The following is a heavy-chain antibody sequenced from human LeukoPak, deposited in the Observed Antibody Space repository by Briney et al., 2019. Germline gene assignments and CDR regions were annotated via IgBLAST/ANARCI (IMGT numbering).Heavy chain of an antibody. J-gene: IGHJ4*02. Sequence: PGGSLRLSCAASGFTFSSYAMSWVRQAPGKGLEWVSAISGSGGSTYYADSVKGRFTISRDNSKNTLYLQMNSLRAEDTAVYYCAKGVAVAVHHPLDYWGQGTLVTVSS. CDR2: ISGSGGST. D-gene: IGHD6-19*01. CDR3: AKGVAVAVHHPLDY. CDR1: GFTFSSYA. V-gene: IGHV3-23*01.